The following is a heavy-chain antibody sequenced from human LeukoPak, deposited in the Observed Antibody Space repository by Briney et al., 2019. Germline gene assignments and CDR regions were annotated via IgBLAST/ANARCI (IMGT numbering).Heavy chain of an antibody. Sequence: GRSLRLSCAASGFTFSYYGLHWVRQAPGKGLEWVALISYDGSNKNYADSVKGRFTISRDNSKNTLYLQMNSLRAEDTAVYYCAKDSSSSWFGGDSKWGQGTLVTVSS. J-gene: IGHJ4*02. CDR1: GFTFSYYG. V-gene: IGHV3-30*18. D-gene: IGHD6-13*01. CDR2: ISYDGSNK. CDR3: AKDSSSSWFGGDSK.